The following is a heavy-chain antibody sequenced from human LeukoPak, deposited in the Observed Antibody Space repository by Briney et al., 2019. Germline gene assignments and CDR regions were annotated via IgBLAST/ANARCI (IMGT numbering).Heavy chain of an antibody. J-gene: IGHJ3*01. CDR3: ARWQQVVWHDAFDV. CDR2: IKEDGTEK. V-gene: IGHV3-7*01. Sequence: GGPLRLSCAASGFTFSSHWMSWLRQAPGKGLEWVGSIKEDGTEKYYVDSVKGRFTSSRDNAKNSLYLQMNSLRAEDTAVYYCARWQQVVWHDAFDVRGQGTMVTVSS. D-gene: IGHD6-13*01. CDR1: GFTFSSHW.